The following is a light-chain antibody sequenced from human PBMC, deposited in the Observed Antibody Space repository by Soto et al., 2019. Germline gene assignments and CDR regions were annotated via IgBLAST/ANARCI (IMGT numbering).Light chain of an antibody. CDR3: TSYAALTAYV. J-gene: IGLJ1*01. Sequence: QSVLTQPASVSGSPGQWITISCTGSNCDVGAYSDVCWYQQYPSKAHKLIIYDVGARPSGPYGRFSCYKSGKTASPTISRLSDEEDADYCGTSYAALTAYVFGSGTKVTVL. V-gene: IGLV2-14*03. CDR1: NCDVGAYSD. CDR2: DVG.